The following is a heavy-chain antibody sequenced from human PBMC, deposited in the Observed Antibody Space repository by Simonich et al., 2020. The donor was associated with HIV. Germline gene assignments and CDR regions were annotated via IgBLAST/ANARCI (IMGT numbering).Heavy chain of an antibody. CDR3: ARLTAGGLGEYFQH. Sequence: QVQLQQWGAGLLKPSETLSLTCAVYGGSFSGYYWSWIRQPPGKGLEWIGEINHRGSTNHNTSLKSRVTISVDTSKNQFSLKLSSVTAADTAVYYCARLTAGGLGEYFQHWGQGTLVTVSS. D-gene: IGHD6-13*01. V-gene: IGHV4-34*01. J-gene: IGHJ1*01. CDR2: INHRGST. CDR1: GGSFSGYY.